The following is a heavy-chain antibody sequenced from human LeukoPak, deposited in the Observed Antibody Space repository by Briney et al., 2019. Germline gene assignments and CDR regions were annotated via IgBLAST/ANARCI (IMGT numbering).Heavy chain of an antibody. CDR3: ARGGYYYDSSGPAFDY. CDR1: GYSFTGYY. J-gene: IGHJ4*02. Sequence: GASVKVSCKASGYSFTGYYMHWVRQAPGQGLEWMGWINPNSGDTKYAQKFQGRVTMTRDTSISTAYMELTRLRSDDTAVYYCARGGYYYDSSGPAFDYWGQGTLVTVSS. D-gene: IGHD3-22*01. V-gene: IGHV1-2*02. CDR2: INPNSGDT.